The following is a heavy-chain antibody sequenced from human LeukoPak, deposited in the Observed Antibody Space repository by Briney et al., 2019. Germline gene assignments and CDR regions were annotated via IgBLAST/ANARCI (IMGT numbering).Heavy chain of an antibody. CDR2: IYIGGTI. Sequence: PGGSLSLSCAASGFTVSSNHMSSVRQAPGQGLEWVSVIYIGGTIYYADSVKGRFTISRDNSQNTVYLEMNSLRAEDTAVYYCARDGENHYYDYWGQGTLVTVST. V-gene: IGHV3-66*01. CDR3: ARDGENHYYDY. J-gene: IGHJ4*02. D-gene: IGHD7-27*01. CDR1: GFTVSSNH.